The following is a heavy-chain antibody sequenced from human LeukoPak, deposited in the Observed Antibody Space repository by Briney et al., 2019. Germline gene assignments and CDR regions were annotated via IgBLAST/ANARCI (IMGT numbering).Heavy chain of an antibody. J-gene: IGHJ4*02. CDR3: GKGIVVVPAVVDY. D-gene: IGHD2-2*01. V-gene: IGHV3-30*02. CDR2: IRYDGSNK. Sequence: GGSLRLSCAASGFTFSSYGMHWVRQAPGKGLEWVAYIRYDGSNKYYADSVKGRFTISRDNSKNTLYLQMNSLRAEDTAVYYCGKGIVVVPAVVDYWGQGTLVTVSS. CDR1: GFTFSSYG.